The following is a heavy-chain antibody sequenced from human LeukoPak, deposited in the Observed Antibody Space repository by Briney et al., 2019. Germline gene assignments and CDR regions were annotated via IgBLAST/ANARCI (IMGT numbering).Heavy chain of an antibody. CDR2: ISNSGGNT. J-gene: IGHJ4*02. CDR1: GFTFSSYV. D-gene: IGHD1-1*01. Sequence: GGSLRLSCAASGFTFSSYVKSWVRQAPGKGLEWVSGISNSGGNTWYADSVKGRFTISRDNSKNTLYLQMNSLRAEDVAVYYCAKGLSTETRFDYWGQGTLVTVSS. V-gene: IGHV3-23*01. CDR3: AKGLSTETRFDY.